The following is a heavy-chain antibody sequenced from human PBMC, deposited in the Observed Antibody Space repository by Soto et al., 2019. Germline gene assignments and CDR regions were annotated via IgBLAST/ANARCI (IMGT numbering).Heavy chain of an antibody. J-gene: IGHJ4*02. CDR3: ARDHRPTTVTQYYFDY. V-gene: IGHV1-18*01. Sequence: QVQLVQSGAEVKKPGASVRVSCKASGYTFTTYGISWVRQAPGQGLEWMGWISAYNGNTNYAQKLQGRVTMTTDTHTSPAHTELRRPGSDDTAVFYCARDHRPTTVTQYYFDYWGQGTLVTVSS. D-gene: IGHD4-4*01. CDR2: ISAYNGNT. CDR1: GYTFTTYG.